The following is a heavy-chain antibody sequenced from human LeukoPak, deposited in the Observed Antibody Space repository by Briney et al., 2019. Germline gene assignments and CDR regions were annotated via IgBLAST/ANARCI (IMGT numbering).Heavy chain of an antibody. V-gene: IGHV4-34*01. CDR1: GGSFSGYY. CDR2: INHSGST. D-gene: IGHD6-6*01. Sequence: SETLSLTCAVYGGSFSGYYWSWIRQPPGKGLEWIGEINHSGSTNYNPSLKSRVTISVDTSKNQFSLKLSSVTAADTAVYYCARRQRRYSSSSPYFDYWGQGTLVTVSS. J-gene: IGHJ4*02. CDR3: ARRQRRYSSSSPYFDY.